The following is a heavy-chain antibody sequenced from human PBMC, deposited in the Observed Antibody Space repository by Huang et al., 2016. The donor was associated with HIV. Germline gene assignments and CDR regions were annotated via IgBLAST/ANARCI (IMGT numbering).Heavy chain of an antibody. V-gene: IGHV5-51*01. J-gene: IGHJ4*02. Sequence: VQLVQSGAEVKKPGESLKISCKGSGYSFSSYWIAGVRQMPGIGLEWVGISLPDKSDTTYSPSFQGHVTSSADNSIGAAYLQWCSLKASDSAMYYCAIRFGSSSGYFDCWGQGSLVTVSS. D-gene: IGHD6-6*01. CDR2: SLPDKSDT. CDR1: GYSFSSYW. CDR3: AIRFGSSSGYFDC.